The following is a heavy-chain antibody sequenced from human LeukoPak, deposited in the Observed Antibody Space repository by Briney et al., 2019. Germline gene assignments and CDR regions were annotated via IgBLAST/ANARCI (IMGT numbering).Heavy chain of an antibody. Sequence: SETLSLTCAVYGGSFSGYYWSWIRPPPGKGLEWIGEINHSGSTNYNPSLKSRVTISVDTSKNQFSLKLSSVTAADTAVYYCARTGPGFDYWGQGTLVTVSS. CDR1: GGSFSGYY. CDR2: INHSGST. D-gene: IGHD7-27*01. V-gene: IGHV4-34*01. CDR3: ARTGPGFDY. J-gene: IGHJ4*02.